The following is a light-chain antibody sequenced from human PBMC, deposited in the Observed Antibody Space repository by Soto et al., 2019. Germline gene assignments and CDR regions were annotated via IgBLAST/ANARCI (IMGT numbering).Light chain of an antibody. Sequence: EVVLTQSPGTLSLSPGERATVSCRASQSVGSSYLAWYQQKPGQAPRVLIYGTSSRATGIPDRFSGSGSGTEFTLTISSLQSEDYAVYYCQQYRNWPRTFGQGTKVDIK. V-gene: IGKV3-20*01. CDR1: QSVGSSY. CDR3: QQYRNWPRT. CDR2: GTS. J-gene: IGKJ1*01.